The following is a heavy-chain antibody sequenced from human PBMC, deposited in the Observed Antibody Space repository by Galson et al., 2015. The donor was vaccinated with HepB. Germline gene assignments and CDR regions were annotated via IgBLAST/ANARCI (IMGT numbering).Heavy chain of an antibody. V-gene: IGHV3-23*01. D-gene: IGHD2-15*01. Sequence: SLRLSCAASGFTFSSYAMSWVRQAPGKGLEWVSAITGSGGSTYYADSVKGRFTISRDNSKNTLHLQMNSLRAEDTAVYYCARDLLGGYFDSWGQGTLVTVSS. J-gene: IGHJ4*02. CDR3: ARDLLGGYFDS. CDR1: GFTFSSYA. CDR2: ITGSGGST.